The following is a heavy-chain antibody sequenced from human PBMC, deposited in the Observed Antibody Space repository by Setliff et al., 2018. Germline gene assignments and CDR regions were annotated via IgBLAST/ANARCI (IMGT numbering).Heavy chain of an antibody. D-gene: IGHD6-19*01. V-gene: IGHV1-69*10. J-gene: IGHJ4*02. CDR1: GGTFSSYA. CDR2: IIPILGIA. Sequence: GASVKVSCKASGGTFSSYAISWVRQAPGQGLEWMGGIIPILGIANYAQKFQGRVTITADESTSTAYMELSSLRSEDTAVYYCARVPGYSSWSGDYYFDYWGQGTLVTVSS. CDR3: ARVPGYSSWSGDYYFDY.